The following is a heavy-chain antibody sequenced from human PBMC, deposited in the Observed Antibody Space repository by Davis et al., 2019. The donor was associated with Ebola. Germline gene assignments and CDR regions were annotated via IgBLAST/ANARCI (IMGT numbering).Heavy chain of an antibody. Sequence: GGSLRLSCAASGFTFSSYVMHWVRQAPGKGLEWVAVIWYDGSNKYYADSVKGRFTISRDNSKNTLYLQMNSLRAEDTAVYYCAKDGDYRPFDYWGQGTLVTVSS. J-gene: IGHJ4*02. D-gene: IGHD4-17*01. V-gene: IGHV3-33*06. CDR1: GFTFSSYV. CDR2: IWYDGSNK. CDR3: AKDGDYRPFDY.